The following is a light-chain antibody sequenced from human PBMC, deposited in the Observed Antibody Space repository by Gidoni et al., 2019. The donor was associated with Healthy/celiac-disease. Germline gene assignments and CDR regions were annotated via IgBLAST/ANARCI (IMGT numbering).Light chain of an antibody. J-gene: IGLJ3*02. CDR1: SSNIGNNY. V-gene: IGLV1-51*01. CDR3: GTWDSSLSAGV. CDR2: DNN. Sequence: QSVLTQPPPVSAAPGQKVTISCSGSSSNIGNNYVSWSQQHPGTAPKLLIYDNNKRPSGIPDRFSGSKSGTSATLGITGLQTGDEADYYCGTWDSSLSAGVFGGGTKLTVL.